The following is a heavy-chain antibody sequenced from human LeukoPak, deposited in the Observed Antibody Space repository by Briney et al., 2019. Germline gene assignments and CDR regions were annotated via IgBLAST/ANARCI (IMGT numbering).Heavy chain of an antibody. Sequence: PGGSLRLSCAASGFTFSSYAMSWVRQAPGKGLEWVSAIIGSGGSTYYADSVKGRFTISRENSKNTLYLQENSVRAEDTAVYYCAKAQHCSGGSCYRDWGQGTLVTVSS. CDR2: IIGSGGST. J-gene: IGHJ4*02. V-gene: IGHV3-23*01. D-gene: IGHD2-15*01. CDR3: AKAQHCSGGSCYRD. CDR1: GFTFSSYA.